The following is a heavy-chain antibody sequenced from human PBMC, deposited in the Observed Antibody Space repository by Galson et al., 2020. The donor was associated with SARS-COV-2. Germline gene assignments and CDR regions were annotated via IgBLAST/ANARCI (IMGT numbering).Heavy chain of an antibody. Sequence: GESLKISCAASGFTFSSYVMNWFRQAPGKGLEWVSTISRNSDYTSYPDSVRGRFTISRDNARNSLYLQMNSLGVEDTAVYYCARETTGWARDCWGRGTLVTVSS. CDR2: ISRNSDYT. J-gene: IGHJ4*02. V-gene: IGHV3-21*01. CDR1: GFTFSSYV. D-gene: IGHD6-19*01. CDR3: ARETTGWARDC.